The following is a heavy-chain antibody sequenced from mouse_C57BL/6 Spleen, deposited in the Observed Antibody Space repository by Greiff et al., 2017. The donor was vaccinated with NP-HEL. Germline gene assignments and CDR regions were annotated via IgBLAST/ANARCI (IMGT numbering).Heavy chain of an antibody. Sequence: QVQLQQPGAELVMPGASVKLSCKASGYTFTSYWMHWVKQRPGQGLEWIGEIDPSDSYTNYNQKFKGKSTLTVDKSSSTAYMRLSSLTSEDSAVYYCARSSNEYYFDYWGQGTTLTVSS. V-gene: IGHV1-69*01. CDR3: ARSSNEYYFDY. J-gene: IGHJ2*01. D-gene: IGHD2-5*01. CDR1: GYTFTSYW. CDR2: IDPSDSYT.